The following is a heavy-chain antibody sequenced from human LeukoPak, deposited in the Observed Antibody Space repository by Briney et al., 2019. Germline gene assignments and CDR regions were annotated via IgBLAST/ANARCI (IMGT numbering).Heavy chain of an antibody. CDR3: ARGSRVATRLDAFDI. V-gene: IGHV3-33*01. Sequence: GRSLRLSCAASGFTFSSYGMHWVRQAPGKGLEWVAVIWYDGSNKYYADSVKGRFTISRDNSKNTLYLQMNSLRAEDTAVYYCARGSRVATRLDAFDIWGQGTMVTVSS. D-gene: IGHD5-12*01. J-gene: IGHJ3*02. CDR2: IWYDGSNK. CDR1: GFTFSSYG.